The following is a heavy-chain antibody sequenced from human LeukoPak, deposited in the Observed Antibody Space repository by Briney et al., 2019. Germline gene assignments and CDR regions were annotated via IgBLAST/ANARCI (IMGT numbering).Heavy chain of an antibody. D-gene: IGHD2-15*01. CDR2: ISSSSSYI. V-gene: IGHV3-21*01. J-gene: IGHJ4*02. Sequence: KTGGSLRLSCAASGFTFSSYSMNWVRQAPGEGLEWVSSISSSSSYIYYADSVKGRFTISRDNAKNSLYLQMNSLRAEDTAVYYCARVGVVAATDWGQGTLVTVSS. CDR1: GFTFSSYS. CDR3: ARVGVVAATD.